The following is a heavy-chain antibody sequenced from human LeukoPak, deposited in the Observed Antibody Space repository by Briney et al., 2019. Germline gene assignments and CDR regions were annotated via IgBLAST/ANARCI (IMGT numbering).Heavy chain of an antibody. D-gene: IGHD5-24*01. V-gene: IGHV3-66*01. CDR3: TSESGWLQLGYFDY. Sequence: GGSLRLSCAASGFTVSSNYMSWVRQAPGKGLEWVSVIYSGGSTYYADSVKGRFTISRDNSKNTLYLQMNSLRAEDTAVYYCTSESGWLQLGYFDYWGQGTLVTVSS. CDR2: IYSGGST. CDR1: GFTVSSNY. J-gene: IGHJ4*02.